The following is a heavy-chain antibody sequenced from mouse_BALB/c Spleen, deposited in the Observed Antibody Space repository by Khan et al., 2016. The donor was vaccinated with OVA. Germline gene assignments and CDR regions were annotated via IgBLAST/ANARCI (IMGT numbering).Heavy chain of an antibody. CDR1: GFTFTNYG. V-gene: IGHV9-3-1*01. CDR3: ARGYHGSDYAIEL. CDR2: INTYTGEP. J-gene: IGHJ4*01. Sequence: QIQLVQSGPELKTPGETVKISCKASGFTFTNYGMNWVKQSPGKGLKWMGWINTYTGEPTYTDDFKGRFAFSLETSATPAYLQINNLKNEDTSTXFCARGYHGSDYAIELWGPGTSVTLS. D-gene: IGHD1-1*01.